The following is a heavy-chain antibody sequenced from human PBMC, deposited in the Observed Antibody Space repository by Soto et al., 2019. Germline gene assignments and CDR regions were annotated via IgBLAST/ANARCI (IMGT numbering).Heavy chain of an antibody. CDR1: GGTFSSYA. Sequence: ASVKVSCKASGGTFSSYAISWVRQAPGQGLEWMGGIIPIFGTANYAQKFQGRVTITADESTSTAYMELSSLRSEDTAVYYCARADLGYCTNGVCPTLDYWGQGTLVTVSS. V-gene: IGHV1-69*13. J-gene: IGHJ4*02. CDR3: ARADLGYCTNGVCPTLDY. D-gene: IGHD2-8*01. CDR2: IIPIFGTA.